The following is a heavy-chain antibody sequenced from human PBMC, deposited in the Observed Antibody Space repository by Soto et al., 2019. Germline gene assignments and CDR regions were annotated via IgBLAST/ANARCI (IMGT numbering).Heavy chain of an antibody. Sequence: SVKVSCKASGYTFTGYGISWVRQAPGQGLEWMGWISAYNGNTNYAQKLQGRVTMTTDTSTSTAYMELRSLRSDDTAVYYCARGEWDLLPHDAFDIWGQGTMVTVSS. D-gene: IGHD1-26*01. CDR2: ISAYNGNT. CDR3: ARGEWDLLPHDAFDI. J-gene: IGHJ3*02. V-gene: IGHV1-18*04. CDR1: GYTFTGYG.